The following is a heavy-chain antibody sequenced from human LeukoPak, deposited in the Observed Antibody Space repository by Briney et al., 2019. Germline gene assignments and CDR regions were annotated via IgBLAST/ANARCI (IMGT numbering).Heavy chain of an antibody. CDR3: STEDKYCGSANCGKY. J-gene: IGHJ4*02. CDR2: IIPDSGGA. Sequence: ASVKVSCKASGYTFTNYYVHWVRQAPGQGLEWMGYIIPDSGGADYDQRFQGRVTMTRDKPISTVYMELSSLRSDDTAVYYCSTEDKYCGSANCGKYWGQGTLVTVSS. CDR1: GYTFTNYY. D-gene: IGHD2-2*01. V-gene: IGHV1-2*02.